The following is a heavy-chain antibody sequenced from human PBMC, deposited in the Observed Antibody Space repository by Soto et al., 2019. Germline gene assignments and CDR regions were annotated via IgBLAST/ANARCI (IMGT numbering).Heavy chain of an antibody. J-gene: IGHJ4*02. D-gene: IGHD3-3*01. Sequence: SETLSLTCAVYGGSFSGYYRSWIRQPPGKGLEWIGEINHSGSTNYNPSLKSRVTISVDTSKNQFSLKLSSVTAADTAVYYCERVTIFGVVPMPSFDYWGQGTLVTVSS. CDR1: GGSFSGYY. CDR3: ERVTIFGVVPMPSFDY. CDR2: INHSGST. V-gene: IGHV4-34*01.